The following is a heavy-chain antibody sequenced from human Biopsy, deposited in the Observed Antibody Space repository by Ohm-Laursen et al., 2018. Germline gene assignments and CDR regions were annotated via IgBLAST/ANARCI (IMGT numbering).Heavy chain of an antibody. Sequence: SQALSLTCSVSGGSISSGGCHWSWIRQRPGKGLEWIGYIFNSANTYYNPSLKNLITISGDTSKNQFSLKLNSVTAADMAVYYCARGDYFDSNSYFWYDPWGQGTLVTVSS. J-gene: IGHJ5*02. CDR3: ARGDYFDSNSYFWYDP. D-gene: IGHD3-22*01. CDR1: GGSISSGGCH. CDR2: IFNSANT. V-gene: IGHV4-31*01.